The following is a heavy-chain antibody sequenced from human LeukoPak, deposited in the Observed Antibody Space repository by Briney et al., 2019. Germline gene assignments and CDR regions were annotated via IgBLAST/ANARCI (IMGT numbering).Heavy chain of an antibody. Sequence: SETLSLTCAVSGGSISSGGYSWSWIRQPPGKGLEWIGYIYHSGSTYYNPSLKSRVTISVGRSKNQFSLKLSSVTAADTAVYYCARLSVTYVDYWGQGTLVTVSS. D-gene: IGHD3-16*02. V-gene: IGHV4-30-2*01. CDR3: ARLSVTYVDY. J-gene: IGHJ4*02. CDR1: GGSISSGGYS. CDR2: IYHSGST.